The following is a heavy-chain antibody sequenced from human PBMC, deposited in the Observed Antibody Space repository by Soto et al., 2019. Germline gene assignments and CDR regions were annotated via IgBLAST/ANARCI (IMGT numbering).Heavy chain of an antibody. CDR2: IYDSGSS. CDR3: AREKGYISGPKNFDY. CDR1: GASISSGDYF. V-gene: IGHV4-30-4*01. Sequence: SETLSLTCTVSGASISSGDYFWSWIRQPPGKGLEWIGYIYDSGSSYYNPSLKSRITMSVDTSKNQFSLKLSSVTAADTAVYFCAREKGYISGPKNFDYWGQGTPVTVSS. J-gene: IGHJ4*02. D-gene: IGHD5-12*01.